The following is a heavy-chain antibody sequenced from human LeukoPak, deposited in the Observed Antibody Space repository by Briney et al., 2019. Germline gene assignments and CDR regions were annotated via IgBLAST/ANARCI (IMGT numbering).Heavy chain of an antibody. V-gene: IGHV1-2*06. CDR2: INPNSGGT. D-gene: IGHD3-3*01. CDR1: GYTFTGYY. Sequence: ASVKVSCKASGYTFTGYYMHWVRQAPGQGLEWMGRINPNSGGTNYAQKFQGRVTMTRDTSISTAYMELSRLRSDDTAVYYCARVAEWIGGNDAFDIWGQGTMVTVSS. CDR3: ARVAEWIGGNDAFDI. J-gene: IGHJ3*02.